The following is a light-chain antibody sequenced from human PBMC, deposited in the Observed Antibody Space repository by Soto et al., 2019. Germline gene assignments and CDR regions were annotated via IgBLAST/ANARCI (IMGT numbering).Light chain of an antibody. CDR2: DVS. CDR3: NSYTSSSTLVV. J-gene: IGLJ2*01. V-gene: IGLV2-14*01. CDR1: SSDVGGYNF. Sequence: QSALTQPASVSGSPGQSITISCTGTSSDVGGYNFVSWYQQHPGKAPKFMIYDVSTRPSGVSNRFSGSKSGNTASLTISGLQAEDEADYYCNSYTSSSTLVVFGGGTQLTVL.